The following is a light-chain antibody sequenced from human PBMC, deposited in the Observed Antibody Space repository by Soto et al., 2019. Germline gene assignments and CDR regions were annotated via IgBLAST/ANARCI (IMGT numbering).Light chain of an antibody. J-gene: IGLJ1*01. CDR2: EVS. Sequence: HSVLTQPASVSGSPGQSITISCTGTSSDVGGYNYVSWYQQHPGKAPKLMIYEVSNRPSGVSNRFSGSKSGNTASLTISGLKAEDEADYYCSSYTRSSTYGFGTGTKVTVL. CDR3: SSYTRSSTYG. CDR1: SSDVGGYNY. V-gene: IGLV2-14*01.